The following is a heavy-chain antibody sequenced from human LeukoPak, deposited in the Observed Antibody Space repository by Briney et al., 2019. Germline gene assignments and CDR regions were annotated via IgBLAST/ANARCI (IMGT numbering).Heavy chain of an antibody. Sequence: ASVKVSCKASGYTFTNYGFTWVRQAPGQGLEWMGWINAFNGDTHYAPSLQGRVTMTTDTSTTTAYMELRSLRSDDTAVYYCARADAYESRAPYYDILTGPDYWGQGTLVTVSS. J-gene: IGHJ4*02. CDR1: GYTFTNYG. D-gene: IGHD3-9*01. CDR3: ARADAYESRAPYYDILTGPDY. CDR2: INAFNGDT. V-gene: IGHV1-18*01.